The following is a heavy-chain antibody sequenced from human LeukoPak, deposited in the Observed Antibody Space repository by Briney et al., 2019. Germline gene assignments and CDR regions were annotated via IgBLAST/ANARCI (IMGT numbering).Heavy chain of an antibody. CDR3: ARHLRWFDP. Sequence: PSETPSLTCAVYGGSFSGYYWSWIRQPPGKGLEWIGEINHSGSTNYNPSLKSRVTISVDTSKNQFSLKLSSVTAADTAVYYCARHLRWFDPWGQGTLVTVSS. CDR1: GGSFSGYY. CDR2: INHSGST. V-gene: IGHV4-34*01. J-gene: IGHJ5*02.